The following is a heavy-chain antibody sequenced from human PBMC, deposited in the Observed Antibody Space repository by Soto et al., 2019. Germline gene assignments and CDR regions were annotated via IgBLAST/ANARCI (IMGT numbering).Heavy chain of an antibody. Sequence: ASVKVSCKASGYTFTSYYMHWVRQAPGQGLEWMGIINPSGGSTSYAQKFQGRVTMTRDTSTSTVYMELSSLRSEDTAVYYCARDQWLVMGEYYFDYWGQGTLVTVSS. CDR2: INPSGGST. J-gene: IGHJ4*02. CDR1: GYTFTSYY. D-gene: IGHD6-19*01. CDR3: ARDQWLVMGEYYFDY. V-gene: IGHV1-46*01.